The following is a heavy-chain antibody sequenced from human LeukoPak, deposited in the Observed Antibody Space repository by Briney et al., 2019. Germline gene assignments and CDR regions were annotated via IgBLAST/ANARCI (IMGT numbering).Heavy chain of an antibody. CDR2: ISSRSSTI. D-gene: IGHD2-21*01. CDR1: GFTFSTYP. J-gene: IGHJ4*02. Sequence: PGGSLRLSCAASGFTFSTYPMNWVRQAPGKGLEWVSYISSRSSTIHYADSVKGRFTISRDNAKNSLYLQMNSLRAEDTAVYYCARPAADCGGDCYWAFDYWGQGTLVTVSS. CDR3: ARPAADCGGDCYWAFDY. V-gene: IGHV3-48*01.